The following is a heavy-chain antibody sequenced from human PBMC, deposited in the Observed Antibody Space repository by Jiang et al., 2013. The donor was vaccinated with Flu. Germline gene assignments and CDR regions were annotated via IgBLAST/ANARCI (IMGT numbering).Heavy chain of an antibody. D-gene: IGHD6-19*01. V-gene: IGHV4-39*01. CDR2: IHYSGTT. J-gene: IGHJ4*02. CDR1: GGSISSGYYY. CDR3: VRHSGSSAWSKY. Sequence: LLKPSETLSLTCIVSGGSISSGYYYWGWIRQPPGKGLVWIGNIHYSGTTNYNPSLKSRVAISVDTSKNQFSLNMTSVTAADTAVYYCVRHSGSSAWSKYWGQGNLVTVSS.